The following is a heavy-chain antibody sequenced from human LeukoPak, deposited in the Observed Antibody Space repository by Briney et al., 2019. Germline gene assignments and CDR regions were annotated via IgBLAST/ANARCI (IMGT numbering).Heavy chain of an antibody. CDR3: ARGGTGEYYGMDV. V-gene: IGHV3-20*04. D-gene: IGHD2-8*02. Sequence: PGGSLRLSCAASGFTFEDYGMSWVRQAPGKGLEWVSGINWNGGSTGYADSVKGRFTISRDNAKNSLYLQMNSLRAEDTALYYCARGGTGEYYGMDVWGHGTTVTVSS. CDR2: INWNGGST. J-gene: IGHJ6*02. CDR1: GFTFEDYG.